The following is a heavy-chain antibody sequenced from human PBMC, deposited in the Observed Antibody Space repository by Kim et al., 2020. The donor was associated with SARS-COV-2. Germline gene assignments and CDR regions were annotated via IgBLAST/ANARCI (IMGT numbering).Heavy chain of an antibody. CDR1: GFTFSSYA. Sequence: GGSLRLSCAASGFTFSSYAMSWVRQAPGKGLEWVSAISGSGGSTYYADSVKGRFTISRDNSKNTLYLQMNSLRAEDTAVYYCAKDLRGTMVRGEAWFDPWGQGTLVTVSS. V-gene: IGHV3-23*01. D-gene: IGHD3-10*01. CDR2: ISGSGGST. J-gene: IGHJ5*02. CDR3: AKDLRGTMVRGEAWFDP.